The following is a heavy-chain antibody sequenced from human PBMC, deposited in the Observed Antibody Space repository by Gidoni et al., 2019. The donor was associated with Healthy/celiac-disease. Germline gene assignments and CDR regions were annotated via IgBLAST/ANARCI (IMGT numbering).Heavy chain of an antibody. Sequence: QLQLQESGPGLVKPSETLSLTCTVSGCSIRRSSYYWGWIRQPPGKGLEWIGSIYYSGSTYYNPSLKSRVTISVDTSKNQFSLKLSSVTAADTAVYYCARRLANPWNHAGYNWFDPWGQGTLVTVSS. D-gene: IGHD1-1*01. CDR3: ARRLANPWNHAGYNWFDP. CDR2: IYYSGST. J-gene: IGHJ5*02. CDR1: GCSIRRSSYY. V-gene: IGHV4-39*01.